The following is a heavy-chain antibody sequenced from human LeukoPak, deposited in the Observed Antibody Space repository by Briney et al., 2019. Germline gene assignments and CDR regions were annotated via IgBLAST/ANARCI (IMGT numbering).Heavy chain of an antibody. D-gene: IGHD6-13*01. CDR3: ARDLGSSSSWYGY. CDR2: ISSSSSYI. Sequence: GGSLRLSCAASGFTFSIYSMNWVRQAPGKGLEWVSSISSSSSYIYYADSVKGRFTISRDNAKNSLYLQMNSLRAEDTAVYYCARDLGSSSSWYGYWGQGTLVTVSS. CDR1: GFTFSIYS. J-gene: IGHJ4*02. V-gene: IGHV3-21*01.